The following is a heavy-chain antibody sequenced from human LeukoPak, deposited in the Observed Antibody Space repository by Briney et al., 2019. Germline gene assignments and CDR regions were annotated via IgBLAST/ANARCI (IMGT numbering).Heavy chain of an antibody. Sequence: GESLQISCKGSGYSFTSYWIGWVRRLPGKGLEWMGIIYPGDSDTRYSPSFQGQVTISADKSISTAYLQWSSLKASDTAMYYCARRAAKYYYDSSGYSAFDIWGQGTMVTVSS. CDR3: ARRAAKYYYDSSGYSAFDI. V-gene: IGHV5-51*01. CDR2: IYPGDSDT. CDR1: GYSFTSYW. J-gene: IGHJ3*02. D-gene: IGHD3-22*01.